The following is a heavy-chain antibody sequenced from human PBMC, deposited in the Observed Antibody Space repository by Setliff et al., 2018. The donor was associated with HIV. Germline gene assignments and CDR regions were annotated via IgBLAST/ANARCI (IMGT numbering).Heavy chain of an antibody. CDR2: IRYDGSNK. CDR3: ARSPYGDYGLDY. J-gene: IGHJ4*02. V-gene: IGHV3-30*02. Sequence: GGSLRLSCAASGFIFSSYGMHWVRQAPGKGLEWVAFIRYDGSNKYYADSVKGRFTISRDNSKNTLYLQMNTLRAEDTAVYFCARSPYGDYGLDYWGQGTLVTVSS. CDR1: GFIFSSYG. D-gene: IGHD4-17*01.